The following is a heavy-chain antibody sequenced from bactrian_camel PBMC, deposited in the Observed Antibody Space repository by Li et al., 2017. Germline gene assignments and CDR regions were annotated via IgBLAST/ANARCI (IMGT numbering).Heavy chain of an antibody. V-gene: IGHV3S6*01. CDR1: GYTFSSYC. Sequence: HVQLVESGGGSVQAGGSLRLSCAASGYTFSSYCMAWFRQVPGKQREVIAAIDSDGSISYDEVVVKGRFTISKDNAKNTLYLQMNSLKPEDTATYYCAARQIWYVPSLFKESAYLYWGHGTQVTVS. J-gene: IGHJ4*01. CDR3: AARQIWYVPSLFKESAYLY. CDR2: IDSDGSIS. D-gene: IGHD2*01.